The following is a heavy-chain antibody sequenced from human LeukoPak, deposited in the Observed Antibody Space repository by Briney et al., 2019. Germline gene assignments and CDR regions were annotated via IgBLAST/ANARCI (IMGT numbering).Heavy chain of an antibody. D-gene: IGHD2/OR15-2a*01. V-gene: IGHV1-46*01. CDR1: GYTFTSYY. Sequence: GASVEVSCKASGYTFTSYYMHWVRQAPGQGLEWMGIINPSGGSTSYAQKFQGRVTMTRDTSTSTVYMELSSPRSEGTAMYYCARFPPPSNRASDYWGEGTLVSVSS. CDR3: ARFPPPSNRASDY. CDR2: INPSGGST. J-gene: IGHJ4*02.